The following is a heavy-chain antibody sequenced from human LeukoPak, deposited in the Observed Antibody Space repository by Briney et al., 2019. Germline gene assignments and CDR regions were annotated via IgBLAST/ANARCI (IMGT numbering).Heavy chain of an antibody. CDR2: IWYDGSNK. CDR1: GFTFSSYG. J-gene: IGHJ5*02. CDR3: ARDVPEGVDP. D-gene: IGHD1-14*01. Sequence: PGRSLRLSCAASGFTFSSYGMHWVRQAPGEGREWVAVIWYDGSNKYYADSVKGRFTISRDNSKNTLYLQMNSLRAEDTAVYYCARDVPEGVDPWGQGTLVTVSS. V-gene: IGHV3-33*01.